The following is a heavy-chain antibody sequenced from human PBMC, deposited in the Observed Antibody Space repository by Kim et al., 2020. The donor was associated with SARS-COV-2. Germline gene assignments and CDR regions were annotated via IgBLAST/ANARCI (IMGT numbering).Heavy chain of an antibody. CDR1: GGSISSGTYY. CDR2: IYYSGST. D-gene: IGHD6-19*01. CDR3: GYSSAWYKGSPFDY. V-gene: IGHV4-39*01. Sequence: ETLSLTCTVSGGSISSGTYYWGWIRQPPGKGLEWIGSIYYSGSTYYNPSLKSRVTISVDTSKNQFSLKLSSVTAADTAVYYCGYSSAWYKGSPFDYWGQGTLVTVSS. J-gene: IGHJ4*01.